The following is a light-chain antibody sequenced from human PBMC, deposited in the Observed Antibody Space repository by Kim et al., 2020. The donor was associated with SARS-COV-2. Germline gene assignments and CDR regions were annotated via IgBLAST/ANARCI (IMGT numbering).Light chain of an antibody. CDR2: DVS. J-gene: IGLJ2*01. CDR1: NSDVGSYNR. CDR3: SSYSTTTVL. Sequence: PGQSFTISCTGTNSDVGSYNRVSWYQQPPGTAPNLMIYDVSKRPSGVSNRFSGSKSGNTASLTISGLQAEDEADYYCSSYSTTTVLFGGGTQLTVL. V-gene: IGLV2-14*04.